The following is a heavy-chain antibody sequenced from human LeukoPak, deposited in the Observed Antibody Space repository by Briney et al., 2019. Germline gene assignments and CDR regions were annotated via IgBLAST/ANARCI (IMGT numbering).Heavy chain of an antibody. CDR2: IYTSGST. Sequence: SETLSLTCTVSGGSISSGSYYWSWIRQPAGKGLEWIGRIYTSGSTNYNPSLKSRVTISVDTSKNQFSLKLSSVTAADTAVYYCARDDYIDAFDIWGQGTMVTVSS. CDR3: ARDDYIDAFDI. D-gene: IGHD4-11*01. J-gene: IGHJ3*02. CDR1: GGSISSGSYY. V-gene: IGHV4-61*02.